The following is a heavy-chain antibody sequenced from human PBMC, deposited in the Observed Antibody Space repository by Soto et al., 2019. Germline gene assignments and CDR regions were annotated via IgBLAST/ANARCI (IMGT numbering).Heavy chain of an antibody. Sequence: PGGSLRLSCAASGFTFSSYSMNWVRQAPGKGLEWVSYISSSSSTIYYADSVKGRFTISRDNAKNSLYLQMNSLRAEDTAVHYCARDGPIPIRGYDYWGQGTLVTVSS. CDR2: ISSSSSTI. CDR3: ARDGPIPIRGYDY. V-gene: IGHV3-48*04. J-gene: IGHJ4*02. D-gene: IGHD6-25*01. CDR1: GFTFSSYS.